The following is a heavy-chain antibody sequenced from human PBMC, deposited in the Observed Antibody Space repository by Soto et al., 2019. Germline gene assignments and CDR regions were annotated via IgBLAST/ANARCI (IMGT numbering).Heavy chain of an antibody. CDR2: IYWDDDK. Sequence: QITLKESGPPLVKPTQTLTLTCTFSGFSLSTSGVGVGWIRQPPGKALEWLALIYWDDDKRYSPSLKSRLTITKDTSKNQVVLTMTNMDPVDTATYYCARATYYDILTGYYTRNNWFYPWGQGTLVTVSS. CDR3: ARATYYDILTGYYTRNNWFYP. V-gene: IGHV2-5*02. J-gene: IGHJ5*02. D-gene: IGHD3-9*01. CDR1: GFSLSTSGVG.